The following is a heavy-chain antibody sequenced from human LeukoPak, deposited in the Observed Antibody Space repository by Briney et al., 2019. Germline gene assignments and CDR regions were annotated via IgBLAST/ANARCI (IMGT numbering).Heavy chain of an antibody. CDR2: ISWNSGSI. Sequence: PGGSLRLSCAASGFTFSSYSMNWVRQAPGKGLEWVSGISWNSGSIGYADSVKGRFTISRDNAKNSLYLQMNSLRAEDTALYYCAKVVGYSSGWYDYWGQGTLVTVSS. CDR1: GFTFSSYS. V-gene: IGHV3-9*01. D-gene: IGHD6-19*01. J-gene: IGHJ4*02. CDR3: AKVVGYSSGWYDY.